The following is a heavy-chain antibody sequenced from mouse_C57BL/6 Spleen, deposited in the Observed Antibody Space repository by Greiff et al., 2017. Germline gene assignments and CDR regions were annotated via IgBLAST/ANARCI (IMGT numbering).Heavy chain of an antibody. J-gene: IGHJ1*03. CDR1: GYTFTSYW. CDR3: ARSELGRYFDV. D-gene: IGHD4-1*01. V-gene: IGHV1-69*01. Sequence: VQLQQSGAELVMPGASVKLSCKASGYTFTSYWMHWVKQRPGQGLEWIGEIDPSDSYTNYNQKFKGKSTLTVDKSSSTAYMQLSSLTSEDSAVYYCARSELGRYFDVWGTGTTVTVSS. CDR2: IDPSDSYT.